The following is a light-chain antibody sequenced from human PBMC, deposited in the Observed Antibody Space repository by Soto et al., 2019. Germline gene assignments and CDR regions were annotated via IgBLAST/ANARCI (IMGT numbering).Light chain of an antibody. Sequence: QPVLTQPPSASGTPGQRVTISCSGSTSNIGSNTVSWYQQVPETAPKLLINNDNQRPSGVPDRFSGSKSGTTASLAISELQSEDEADYYCATWDNSLNGYVLGTGTKVTVL. CDR2: NDN. V-gene: IGLV1-44*01. CDR1: TSNIGSNT. CDR3: ATWDNSLNGYV. J-gene: IGLJ1*01.